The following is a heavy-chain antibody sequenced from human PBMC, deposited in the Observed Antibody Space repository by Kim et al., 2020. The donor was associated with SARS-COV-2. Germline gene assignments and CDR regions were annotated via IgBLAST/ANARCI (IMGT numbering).Heavy chain of an antibody. Sequence: GGSLRLSCAASGFTLSSAWMSWVRQAPGKGLEWVGLIKRKTDGGTTDYAAPVKGRFTISRDDSENTLNLQMNSLKTEDTAVYYCVIWNYGHFEYWGQGTLVTVSS. CDR3: VIWNYGHFEY. J-gene: IGHJ4*02. CDR1: GFTLSSAW. V-gene: IGHV3-15*01. D-gene: IGHD3-16*01. CDR2: IKRKTDGGTT.